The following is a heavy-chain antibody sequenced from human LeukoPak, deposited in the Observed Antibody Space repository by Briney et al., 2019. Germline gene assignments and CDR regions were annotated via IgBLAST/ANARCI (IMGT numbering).Heavy chain of an antibody. CDR2: INHSGST. Sequence: SETLSLTCAVYGGSFSGYYWSWIRQPPGKGLEWIGEINHSGSTNYNPSLKSRVTISVDTSKNQFSLKLSSVTAADTAVYYCARGGFMVRGVISLRNFDYWGQGTLVTVSS. V-gene: IGHV4-34*01. J-gene: IGHJ4*02. D-gene: IGHD3-10*01. CDR1: GGSFSGYY. CDR3: ARGGFMVRGVISLRNFDY.